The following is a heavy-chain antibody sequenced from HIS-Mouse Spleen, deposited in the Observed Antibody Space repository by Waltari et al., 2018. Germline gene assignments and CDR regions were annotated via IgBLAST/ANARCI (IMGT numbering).Heavy chain of an antibody. CDR3: AREIPYSSSWYDWYFDL. D-gene: IGHD6-13*01. J-gene: IGHJ2*01. Sequence: QLQLQESGPGLVKPSEPLSLTCTVSGCPLSSSSYYWGWIRQPPGKGLEWIGSIYYSGSTYYNPSLKSRVTISVDTSKNQFSLKLSSVTAADTAVYYCAREIPYSSSWYDWYFDLWGRGTLVTVSS. CDR1: GCPLSSSSYY. CDR2: IYYSGST. V-gene: IGHV4-39*07.